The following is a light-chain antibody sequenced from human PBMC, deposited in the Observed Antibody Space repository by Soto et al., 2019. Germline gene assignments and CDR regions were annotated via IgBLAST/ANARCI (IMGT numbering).Light chain of an antibody. V-gene: IGKV3-20*01. CDR3: QQFGDSRLT. J-gene: IGKJ4*01. CDR2: GAF. CDR1: QTVTSTF. Sequence: EIVLTQSPGTLSLSPGERATLSCRASQTVTSTFLSWYQQKPGQAPRLLIYGAFNRATGIPDRFIGGGSETDFTLTISRLEPEDFAVCYCQQFGDSRLTFGGGTKVEI.